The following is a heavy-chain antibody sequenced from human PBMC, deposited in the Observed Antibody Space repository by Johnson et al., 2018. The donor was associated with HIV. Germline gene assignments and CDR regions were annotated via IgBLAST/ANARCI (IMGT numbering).Heavy chain of an antibody. CDR1: GFTFSNAW. J-gene: IGHJ3*02. CDR3: TTGRLLAAFDI. Sequence: VQLVESGGGLVKPGGSLRLSCAASGFTFSNAWMSWVRQAPGKGLEWVGRITSKTDGGTTDYAAPMKGRFTISRDDSKNTLYLQMNSLKTEDTAVYYCTTGRLLAAFDIWGQGTMVTVSS. V-gene: IGHV3-15*01. CDR2: ITSKTDGGTT. D-gene: IGHD2-21*02.